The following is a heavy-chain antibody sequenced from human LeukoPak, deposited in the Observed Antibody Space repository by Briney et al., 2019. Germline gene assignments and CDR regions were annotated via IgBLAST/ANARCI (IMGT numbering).Heavy chain of an antibody. CDR1: GFTFSSYW. J-gene: IGHJ3*02. CDR2: INTDGSST. Sequence: PGGSLRLSCAASGFTFSSYWMHWVRQAPGKGLVWVSRINTDGSSTSYADSVKGRFTISRDNAKNTLYLQMNSLRAGDTAVYYCARVCSSTSCMDDAFDIWGQGTMVTVSS. V-gene: IGHV3-74*01. CDR3: ARVCSSTSCMDDAFDI. D-gene: IGHD2-2*01.